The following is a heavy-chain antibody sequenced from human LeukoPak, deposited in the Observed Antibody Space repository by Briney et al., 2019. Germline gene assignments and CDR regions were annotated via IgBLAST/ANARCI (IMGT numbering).Heavy chain of an antibody. CDR2: ISNSSTYI. V-gene: IGHV3-21*01. Sequence: GGSLRLSCAASGFTFSGYTMTWVRQAPGKGLEWVSSISNSSTYIYYADSVKGRFTISRDNVQDSLYLQMNSLRAEDTAVYYCAREYHYNSGSYYNIPFADYWGQGTLVTVSS. D-gene: IGHD3-10*01. CDR1: GFTFSGYT. CDR3: AREYHYNSGSYYNIPFADY. J-gene: IGHJ4*02.